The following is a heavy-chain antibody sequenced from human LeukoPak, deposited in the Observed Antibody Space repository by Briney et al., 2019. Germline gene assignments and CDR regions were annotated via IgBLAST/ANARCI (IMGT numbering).Heavy chain of an antibody. J-gene: IGHJ4*02. CDR2: INAGNGNT. V-gene: IGHV1-3*01. CDR3: ARDHSSSWYFDY. D-gene: IGHD6-13*01. CDR1: GYTFTSYA. Sequence: ASVKVSCKASGYTFTSYAMHWVRQAPGQRLEWMGWINAGNGNTKYSQKLQGRVTITRDTSATTADMELSSLRSEDTAVYYCARDHSSSWYFDYWGQGTLVTVSS.